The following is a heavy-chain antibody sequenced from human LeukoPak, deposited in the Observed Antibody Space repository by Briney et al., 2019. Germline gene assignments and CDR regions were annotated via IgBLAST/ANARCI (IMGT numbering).Heavy chain of an antibody. V-gene: IGHV3-30*04. CDR1: GLTFSSYA. D-gene: IGHD3-3*01. J-gene: IGHJ5*02. CDR2: ISYDGSKK. Sequence: GGSLRLSCAASGLTFSSYAMHWVRQAPGKGLEWVAVISYDGSKKYYADSVKGRFTISRDNAKNSLYLQMNSLRAEDTAVYYCARDLHRNDFWSSWGQGTLVTVSS. CDR3: ARDLHRNDFWSS.